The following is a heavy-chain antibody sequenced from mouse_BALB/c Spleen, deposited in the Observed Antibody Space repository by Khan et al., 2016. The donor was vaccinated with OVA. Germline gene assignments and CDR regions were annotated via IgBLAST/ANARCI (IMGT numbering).Heavy chain of an antibody. V-gene: IGHV3-2*02. D-gene: IGHD2-2*01. CDR3: ARGYGYGNYAMDY. CDR1: GYSITSDYA. CDR2: ICYSGST. Sequence: EVQLQESGPGLVKPSQSLSLTCTVTGYSITSDYAWNWIRQFPGNKLEWMGYICYSGSTSYNPSLKSRISITRDTSKNQFFLQLNSVTTEDTATYYCARGYGYGNYAMDYWGQGTSVTVSS. J-gene: IGHJ4*01.